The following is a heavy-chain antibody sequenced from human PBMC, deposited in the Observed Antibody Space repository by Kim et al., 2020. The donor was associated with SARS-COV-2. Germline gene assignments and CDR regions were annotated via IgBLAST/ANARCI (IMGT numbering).Heavy chain of an antibody. CDR1: GGSFSGYY. V-gene: IGHV4-34*01. Sequence: SETLSLTCAVYGGSFSGYYWSWIRQPPGKGLEWIGEINHSGSTNYNPSLKSRVTISVDTSKNQFSLKLSSVTAADTAVYYCARVGLHYCVWLLFQPRGKSDWFDLWGQGTLVTVSS. D-gene: IGHD3-9*01. CDR2: INHSGST. J-gene: IGHJ5*02. CDR3: ARVGLHYCVWLLFQPRGKSDWFDL.